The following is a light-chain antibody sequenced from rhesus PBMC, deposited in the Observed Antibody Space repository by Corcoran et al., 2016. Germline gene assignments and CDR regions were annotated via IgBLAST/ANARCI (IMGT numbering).Light chain of an antibody. Sequence: DIQMTQSPSSLSASVGDRVTITWRASQGITKDVAWYQQKPGETPKLLIYEASRLQSGIPSRFSGSGSGTDFTLSISSLQSDDFAPYYFQHSFSTPFTFDPGTKLDI. CDR1: QGITKD. CDR3: QHSFSTPFT. V-gene: IGKV1-22*01. J-gene: IGKJ3*01. CDR2: EAS.